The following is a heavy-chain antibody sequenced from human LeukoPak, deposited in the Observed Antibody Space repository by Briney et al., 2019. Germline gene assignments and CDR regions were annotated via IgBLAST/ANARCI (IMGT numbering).Heavy chain of an antibody. D-gene: IGHD6-13*01. Sequence: GGSLRLSCAASGFTVSNNYMSWVRQAPGKGLEWVSVIYSGGTTYYRDSVKGRFTISRDNSKNTLYLQMNSLRAEDTAVYYCARKYSSSWYDYWGQGTLVTVSS. V-gene: IGHV3-53*01. CDR3: ARKYSSSWYDY. CDR1: GFTVSNNY. CDR2: IYSGGTT. J-gene: IGHJ4*02.